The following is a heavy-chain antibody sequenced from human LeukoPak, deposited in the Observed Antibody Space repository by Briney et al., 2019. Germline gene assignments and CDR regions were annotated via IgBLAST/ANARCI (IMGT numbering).Heavy chain of an antibody. CDR2: INHSGST. J-gene: IGHJ4*02. CDR3: ARDYDYGDYFGY. V-gene: IGHV4-34*01. CDR1: GGSISSYY. D-gene: IGHD4-17*01. Sequence: PSETLSLTCTVSGGSISSYYWSWIRQPPGKGLEWIGEINHSGSTNYNPSLKSRVTISVDTSKNQFSLKLSSVTAADTAVYYCARDYDYGDYFGYWGQGTLVTVSS.